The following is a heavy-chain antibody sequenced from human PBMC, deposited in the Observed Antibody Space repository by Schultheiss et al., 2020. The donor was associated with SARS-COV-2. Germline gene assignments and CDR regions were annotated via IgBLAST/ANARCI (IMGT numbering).Heavy chain of an antibody. J-gene: IGHJ4*02. CDR1: GFTFSDYY. CDR3: ARVGDFWSGYLTSGYYFDY. CDR2: ISSSSSYT. D-gene: IGHD3-3*01. V-gene: IGHV3-11*06. Sequence: GESLKISCAASGFTFSDYYMSWIRQAPGKGLEWVSYISSSSSYTNYADSVKGRFTISRDNAKNSLYLQMNSLRAEDTAVYYCARVGDFWSGYLTSGYYFDYWGQGTLVTVSS.